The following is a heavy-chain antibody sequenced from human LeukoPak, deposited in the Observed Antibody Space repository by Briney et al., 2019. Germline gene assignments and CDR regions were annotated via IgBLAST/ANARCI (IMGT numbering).Heavy chain of an antibody. CDR2: IYYSGST. V-gene: IGHV4-59*08. CDR3: ARYSYGSGFDP. D-gene: IGHD5-18*01. Sequence: SETLSLTCTVSGGSISSYYWSWIRQPPGKGLEWIGYIYYSGSTNYNPSLKSRVTISVDMSKNQFSLKLSSVTAADTAVYYCARYSYGSGFDPWGQGTLVTVSS. J-gene: IGHJ5*02. CDR1: GGSISSYY.